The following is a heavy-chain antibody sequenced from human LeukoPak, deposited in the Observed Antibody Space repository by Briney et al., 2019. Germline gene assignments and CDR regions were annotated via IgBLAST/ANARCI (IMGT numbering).Heavy chain of an antibody. V-gene: IGHV4-59*01. CDR1: GGSISSYY. CDR3: ARGKKWTDFDY. D-gene: IGHD3/OR15-3a*01. Sequence: SETLFLTCTVSGGSISSYYWSWIRQPPGKGLEWIGYIYYSGSTNYNPSLKSRVTMSVDTSKNQFSLKLSSVTAADTAVYYCARGKKWTDFDYWGQGTLVTVSS. J-gene: IGHJ4*02. CDR2: IYYSGST.